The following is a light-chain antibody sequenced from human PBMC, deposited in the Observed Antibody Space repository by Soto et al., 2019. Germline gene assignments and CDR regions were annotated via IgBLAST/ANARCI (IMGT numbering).Light chain of an antibody. Sequence: EIVMTQSPATLSVSPGERATLSCRASQTVNNNLAWYQQKPGQAPRLLIYGASASATGIPARFSGSGSGTEFTLTISSLQSEHFAVYYCQQYNNWSLTFGGGTKVEIK. CDR2: GAS. V-gene: IGKV3-15*01. J-gene: IGKJ4*01. CDR3: QQYNNWSLT. CDR1: QTVNNN.